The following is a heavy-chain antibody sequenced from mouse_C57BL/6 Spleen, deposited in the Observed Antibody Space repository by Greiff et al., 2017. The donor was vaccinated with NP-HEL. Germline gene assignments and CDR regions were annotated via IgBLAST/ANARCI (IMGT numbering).Heavy chain of an antibody. D-gene: IGHD3-1*01. CDR2: IDPSDSYT. CDR1: GYTFTSYW. CDR3: ARGFGDYAMDY. Sequence: QVQLQQPGAELVRPGTSVKLSCKASGYTFTSYWMHWVKQRPGQGLEWIGVIDPSDSYTNYNQKFKGKATLTVDTSSSTAYMQLSSLTSEDSAVYYCARGFGDYAMDYWGQGTSVTVSS. V-gene: IGHV1-59*01. J-gene: IGHJ4*01.